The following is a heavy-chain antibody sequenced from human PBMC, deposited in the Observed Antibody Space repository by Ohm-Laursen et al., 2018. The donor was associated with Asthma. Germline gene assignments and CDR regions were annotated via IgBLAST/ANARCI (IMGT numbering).Heavy chain of an antibody. D-gene: IGHD3-3*01. Sequence: SLRLSCTASGFTFSSYGMHWVRQAPGKGLEWVAVIWYDGSNKYYADSVKGRFTISRDNSKNTLYLQMNSLRAEDTAVYYCARDPKSTYYDFWSGYYRPPGYWGQGTLVTVSS. J-gene: IGHJ4*02. CDR3: ARDPKSTYYDFWSGYYRPPGY. CDR2: IWYDGSNK. CDR1: GFTFSSYG. V-gene: IGHV3-33*08.